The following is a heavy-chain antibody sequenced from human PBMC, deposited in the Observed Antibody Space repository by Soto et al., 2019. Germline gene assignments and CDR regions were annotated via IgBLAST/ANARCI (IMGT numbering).Heavy chain of an antibody. CDR3: TRHHCSSTSCYTPHYYYMDV. V-gene: IGHV3-73*01. CDR1: GFTFSGSA. CDR2: IRSKANSYAT. D-gene: IGHD2-2*02. Sequence: GGSLRLSCAASGFTFSGSAMHWVRQASGKGLEWVGRIRSKANSYATAYAASVKGRFTISRDDSKNTAYLQMNSLKTEDTAVYYCTRHHCSSTSCYTPHYYYMDVWGKGTTVTVSS. J-gene: IGHJ6*03.